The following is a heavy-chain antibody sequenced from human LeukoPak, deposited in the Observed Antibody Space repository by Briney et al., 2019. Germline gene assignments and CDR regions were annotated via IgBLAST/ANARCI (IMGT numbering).Heavy chain of an antibody. CDR2: VFPDDSDT. V-gene: IGHV5-51*01. CDR1: GYSFTNYW. Sequence: GESLKISCKGSGYSFTNYWIGWVRQMPGKGLEWMGIVFPDDSDTRYSPSFQGQVTISADKSINTAYLQWSSLKASDTAMYYCARSQIGVRGGFYYMDVWGKGTTVTISS. J-gene: IGHJ6*03. D-gene: IGHD3-10*01. CDR3: ARSQIGVRGGFYYMDV.